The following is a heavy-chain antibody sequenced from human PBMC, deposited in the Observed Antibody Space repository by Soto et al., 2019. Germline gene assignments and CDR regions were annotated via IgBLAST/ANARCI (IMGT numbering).Heavy chain of an antibody. J-gene: IGHJ5*02. D-gene: IGHD3-9*01. Sequence: SETLSLTCAVSGGCISSGGYSWSWIRQPPGKGLEWIGYIYHTGNTYYNPSLESRVTMSVDRSKIQLSLEVTSVTAADTAVYYCATFRSSTILDLCGQGSLVTVSS. V-gene: IGHV4-30-2*01. CDR1: GGCISSGGYS. CDR3: ATFRSSTILDL. CDR2: IYHTGNT.